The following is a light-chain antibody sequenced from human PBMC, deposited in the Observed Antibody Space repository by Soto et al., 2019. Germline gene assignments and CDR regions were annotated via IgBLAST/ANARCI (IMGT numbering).Light chain of an antibody. Sequence: QSVLTQPASVSASPGQSITISCTGSSSDIAVSSYVSWYRQHPGKAPELIIYEVTNRPSGVSYRFSGSKSGDMASLTVSGLQAEDEADYYCSSYTTSHGLVFGGGTKLTVL. V-gene: IGLV2-14*01. CDR2: EVT. CDR3: SSYTTSHGLV. CDR1: SSDIAVSSY. J-gene: IGLJ2*01.